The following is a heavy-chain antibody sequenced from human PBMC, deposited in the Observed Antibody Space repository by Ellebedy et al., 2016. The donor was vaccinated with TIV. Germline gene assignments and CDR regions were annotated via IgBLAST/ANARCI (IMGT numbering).Heavy chain of an antibody. Sequence: PGGSLRLSCSASGFDFRGFSMHWVRQRPGKGLEWVCILNWDGSRSFYGDSFEGRFTISRQNSESSLYLEMRALSNDDTAIYYCVKERFGTRWVSFDAWGRGTMVTVSS. CDR3: VKERFGTRWVSFDA. D-gene: IGHD3-16*01. CDR1: GFDFRGFS. V-gene: IGHV3-43*01. J-gene: IGHJ3*01. CDR2: LNWDGSRS.